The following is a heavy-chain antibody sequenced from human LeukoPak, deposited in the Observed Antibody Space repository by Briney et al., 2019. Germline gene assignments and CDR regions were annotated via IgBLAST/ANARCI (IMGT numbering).Heavy chain of an antibody. CDR1: GGSISNYY. CDR3: ARHDVYCTNGVCYLDGGFDP. J-gene: IGHJ5*02. V-gene: IGHV4-59*08. D-gene: IGHD2-8*01. Sequence: PSETLSLTCTVSGGSISNYYWSWIRQPPGKGLEWIGNIYYSGSTNYNPSLKSRVTISVDTSKKQFPLKLTSVTAADTAVYYCARHDVYCTNGVCYLDGGFDPWGQGTLVTVSS. CDR2: IYYSGST.